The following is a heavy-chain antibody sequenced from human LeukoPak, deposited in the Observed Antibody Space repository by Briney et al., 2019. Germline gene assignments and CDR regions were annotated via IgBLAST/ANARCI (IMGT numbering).Heavy chain of an antibody. CDR2: INAGIGNT. Sequence: ASVKVSCKTSGYTFTSYAMHWVRQAPGQRPEWMGWINAGIGNTRYSERFQDRITITRDTSASTVHMELSSLRSEDTAVYYCAGALEDSSAFDIWGQGTMVTVSS. D-gene: IGHD3-22*01. J-gene: IGHJ3*02. CDR1: GYTFTSYA. CDR3: AGALEDSSAFDI. V-gene: IGHV1-3*01.